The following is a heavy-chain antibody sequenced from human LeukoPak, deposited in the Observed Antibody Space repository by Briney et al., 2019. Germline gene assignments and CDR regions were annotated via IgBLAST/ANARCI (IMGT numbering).Heavy chain of an antibody. CDR3: ARLRWSYPYFFDY. CDR1: GYSFSSYW. CDR2: IYPGDSDT. V-gene: IGHV5-51*01. D-gene: IGHD1-26*01. Sequence: GESLKISCKGSGYSFSSYWIAWVRQMPGKGLEWMGIIYPGDSDTRYSPSFQGQVTLSADKSISTAYLQWSSLKASGTAMYYCARLRWSYPYFFDYWGQGTLVTVSS. J-gene: IGHJ4*02.